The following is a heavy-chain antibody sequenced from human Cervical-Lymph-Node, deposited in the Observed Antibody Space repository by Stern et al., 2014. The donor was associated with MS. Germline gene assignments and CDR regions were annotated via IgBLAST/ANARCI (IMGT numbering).Heavy chain of an antibody. D-gene: IGHD4-17*01. CDR2: ISGSGGKP. CDR1: GFTFSSYA. V-gene: IGHV3-23*04. Sequence: EVQLEDSGGGLVQPGGSLRLSCAASGFTFSSYAMSWVRQGPGKGLEGVLAISGSGGKPNYADSVNGRLSISRDNSKNPLYLQMNSLRAEDTAVYYCAKSTVTSLSDYWGQGTLVTVSS. J-gene: IGHJ4*02. CDR3: AKSTVTSLSDY.